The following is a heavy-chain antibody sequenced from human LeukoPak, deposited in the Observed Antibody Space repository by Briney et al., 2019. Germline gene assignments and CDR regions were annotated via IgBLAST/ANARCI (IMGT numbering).Heavy chain of an antibody. V-gene: IGHV3-64D*06. J-gene: IGHJ4*02. CDR2: IRSNGATT. CDR1: GFTFNRFY. Sequence: GGSLRLSCSASGFTFNRFYLHWVRQAPGKGLEFVSHIRSNGATTYYADSVKGRFTISRDNSKNTLYLQMNSLRAEDTAVYYCVSFYETYWGRGTLVTVSS. CDR3: VSFYETY. D-gene: IGHD2/OR15-2a*01.